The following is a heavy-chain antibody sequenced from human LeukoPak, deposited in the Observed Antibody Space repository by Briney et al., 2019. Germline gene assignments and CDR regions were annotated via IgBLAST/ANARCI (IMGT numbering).Heavy chain of an antibody. CDR3: VVGGSPGY. Sequence: PGGSLRLSCAASGFDFSSNWMHWVRHAPGQGLVWVSRISTDGYTTDYADFVQGRFTASRDNTKNTWSLEMNSLRAEDTAVYYCVVGGSPGYWGQGTLVTVSS. V-gene: IGHV3-74*01. D-gene: IGHD2-15*01. J-gene: IGHJ4*02. CDR2: ISTDGYTT. CDR1: GFDFSSNW.